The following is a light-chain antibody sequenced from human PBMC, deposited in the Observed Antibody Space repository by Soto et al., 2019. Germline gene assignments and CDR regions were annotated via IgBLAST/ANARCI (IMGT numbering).Light chain of an antibody. Sequence: EIVLTQSPGTLSLSPGERATLSCRASQSVSSSYLTCYQQKPGQAPMLLIYGASSRATGIPERFSGSGSGTDFTLTISRLEPEDFAVYYCQQYGSSPPVTFGPGTKVDIK. CDR1: QSVSSSY. CDR3: QQYGSSPPVT. V-gene: IGKV3-20*01. J-gene: IGKJ3*01. CDR2: GAS.